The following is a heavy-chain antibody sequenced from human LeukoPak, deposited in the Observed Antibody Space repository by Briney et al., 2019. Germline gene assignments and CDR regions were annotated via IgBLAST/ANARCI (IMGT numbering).Heavy chain of an antibody. CDR3: ARDKSPIRSRSGSESSPLDN. J-gene: IGHJ4*02. CDR2: ISGYNGNT. Sequence: GVSVTVSCKTSGYTFTYYGINWARQAPGQGLEWMGWISGYNGNTKYAQKFQGRVTMTTDTFTNTAYMELRSLRSDDTAMYYCARDKSPIRSRSGSESSPLDNWGQGTLVFVSS. CDR1: GYTFTYYG. V-gene: IGHV1-18*04. D-gene: IGHD6-19*01.